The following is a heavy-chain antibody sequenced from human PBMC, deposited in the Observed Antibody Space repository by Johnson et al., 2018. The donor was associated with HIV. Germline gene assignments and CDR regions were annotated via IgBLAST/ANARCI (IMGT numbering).Heavy chain of an antibody. CDR1: GFTFSSYA. V-gene: IGHV3-30-3*01. D-gene: IGHD3-22*01. Sequence: QVQLVESGGGVVQPGRSLRLSCAASGFTFSSYAMHWVRQAPGKGLEWVAVISYDGSNKYYADSVKGRFTISRDNSKNTLYLQMNSLRAEGTAVYYCARGEPYYYCSSGYYYPDAFDIWGQGTMVTVSS. J-gene: IGHJ3*02. CDR3: ARGEPYYYCSSGYYYPDAFDI. CDR2: ISYDGSNK.